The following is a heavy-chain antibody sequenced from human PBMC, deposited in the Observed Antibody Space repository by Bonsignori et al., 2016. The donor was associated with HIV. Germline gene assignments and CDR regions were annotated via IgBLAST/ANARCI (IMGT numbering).Heavy chain of an antibody. CDR3: AKGTGDSWYGLDDFDY. D-gene: IGHD6-13*01. Sequence: VRQAPGKGLEWVAFIRYDGSNKYYADSVKGRFTISRDNSKNTLYLQMNSLRAEDTAVYYCAKGTGDSWYGLDDFDYWGQGTLVTVSS. CDR2: IRYDGSNK. V-gene: IGHV3-30*02. J-gene: IGHJ4*02.